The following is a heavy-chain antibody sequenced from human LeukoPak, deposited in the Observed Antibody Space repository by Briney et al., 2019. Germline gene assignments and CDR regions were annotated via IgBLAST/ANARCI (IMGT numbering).Heavy chain of an antibody. Sequence: SETLSLTCTVSGGSISSYYWSWIRQPPGKGLEWIGEINHSGSTNYNPSLKSRVTISVDTSKNQFSLRLSSVTAADTAVYYCARVTFGGVIVDWGQGTLVTVSS. CDR3: ARVTFGGVIVD. CDR1: GGSISSYY. CDR2: INHSGST. D-gene: IGHD3-16*02. V-gene: IGHV4-34*01. J-gene: IGHJ4*02.